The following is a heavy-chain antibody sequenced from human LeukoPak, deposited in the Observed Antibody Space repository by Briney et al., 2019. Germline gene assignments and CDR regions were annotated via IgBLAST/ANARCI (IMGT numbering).Heavy chain of an antibody. CDR1: GGSFSGYY. D-gene: IGHD2-15*01. Sequence: PSETLSLTCAVYGGSFSGYYWSWIRQPPGKGLEWIGEINHSGSTNYNPSLKSRVTISVDTSKNQFSLKLSSVTAADTAVYYCARDLGYCSGGSCAEGYWGQGTLVTVSS. V-gene: IGHV4-34*01. CDR3: ARDLGYCSGGSCAEGY. CDR2: INHSGST. J-gene: IGHJ4*02.